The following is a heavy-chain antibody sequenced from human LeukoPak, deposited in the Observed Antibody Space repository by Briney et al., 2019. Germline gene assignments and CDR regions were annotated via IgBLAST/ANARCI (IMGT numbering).Heavy chain of an antibody. V-gene: IGHV3-53*01. D-gene: IGHD3-10*01. CDR1: GFTVSTKY. CDR3: ARGDGSGSMDFDY. J-gene: IGHJ4*02. Sequence: GGSLRLSCAASGFTVSTKYMSWVRQAPGKGLEWGSVIFSGGNTYYADSVKGRFTISRDTSKNTLYLQMNSLRAEDTAVYYCARGDGSGSMDFDYWGQGALVTVSS. CDR2: IFSGGNT.